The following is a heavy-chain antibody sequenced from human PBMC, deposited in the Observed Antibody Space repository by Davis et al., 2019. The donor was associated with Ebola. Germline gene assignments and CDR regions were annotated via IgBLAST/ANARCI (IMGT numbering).Heavy chain of an antibody. J-gene: IGHJ3*02. CDR2: IYYSGST. CDR3: AKGPAAFDI. Sequence: SGPTLVQPTQTLTLTCTFSGFSLSTSGMCVSWIRQPPGKGLEWIGYIYYSGSTNYNPSLKSRVTISVDTSKNQFSLKLSSVTAADTAVYYCAKGPAAFDIWGQGTMVTVSS. CDR1: GFSLSTSGMC. V-gene: IGHV4-61*08. D-gene: IGHD2-2*01.